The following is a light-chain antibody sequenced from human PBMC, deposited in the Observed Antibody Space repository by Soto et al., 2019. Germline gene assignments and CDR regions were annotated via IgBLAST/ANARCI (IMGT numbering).Light chain of an antibody. Sequence: DIVMTQSPLPLPVTPGEPASISCRSSQSLLHSNGYNYLDWYLQKPGQSPQLLIYLGSNRASGVPDRFSGSGSGTDFTLKISRVEAEDVWVYYCMQALQTPFTFGPGTKVDIK. CDR3: MQALQTPFT. V-gene: IGKV2-28*01. CDR2: LGS. CDR1: QSLLHSNGYNY. J-gene: IGKJ3*01.